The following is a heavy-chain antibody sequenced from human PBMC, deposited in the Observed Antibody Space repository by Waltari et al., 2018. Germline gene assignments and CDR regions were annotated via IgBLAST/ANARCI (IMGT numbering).Heavy chain of an antibody. Sequence: QLQLQESGSGLVKPSQTLSLTCAVSGGSISSGGYSWSWIRQPPGKGMEWIGDIEHSGSTYDNPSLKSRVTISVDRAKNQFSLKLSSVTAADTAVDYCARAAAGRLGYWGQGTLVTVSS. CDR1: GGSISSGGYS. CDR2: IEHSGST. CDR3: ARAAAGRLGY. D-gene: IGHD6-13*01. V-gene: IGHV4-30-2*01. J-gene: IGHJ4*02.